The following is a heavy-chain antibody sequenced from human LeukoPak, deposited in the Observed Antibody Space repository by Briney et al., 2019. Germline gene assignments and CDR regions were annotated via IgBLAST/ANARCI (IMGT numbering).Heavy chain of an antibody. CDR1: AFTFSSYV. J-gene: IGHJ4*02. CDR3: AKDLGYSIAN. V-gene: IGHV3-23*01. Sequence: GGSLRLSCAPSAFTFSSYVMSCVRGAPGHERGWVKGFSTTGATTYYAGSMKGRFTISRDNSKKTLYLQMNSLRAEDTALYYCAKDLGYSIANWGQGTLVTVSS. CDR2: FSTTGATT. D-gene: IGHD3-22*01.